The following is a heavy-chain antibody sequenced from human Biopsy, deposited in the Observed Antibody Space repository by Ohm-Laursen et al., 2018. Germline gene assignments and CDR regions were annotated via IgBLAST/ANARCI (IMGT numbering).Heavy chain of an antibody. D-gene: IGHD3-22*01. CDR1: GYTFTSYY. V-gene: IGHV1-46*01. Sequence: SVKVSCKASGYTFTSYYLHWVRQAPGQGLEWMGRINPNNDNTAYAQKFQGRITMTKDTSTSTVYMDLSSLTFDDSAVYYCARGPRGLVVITTTALYFDYWGQGTTVTVSS. J-gene: IGHJ4*03. CDR2: INPNNDNT. CDR3: ARGPRGLVVITTTALYFDY.